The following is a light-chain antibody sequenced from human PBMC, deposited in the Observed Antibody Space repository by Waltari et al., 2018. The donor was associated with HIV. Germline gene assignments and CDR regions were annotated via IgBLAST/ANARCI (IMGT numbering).Light chain of an antibody. V-gene: IGKV3-20*01. CDR1: QSVSSSY. CDR2: GAS. J-gene: IGKJ4*01. Sequence: IVLTQSPGTLSLSPGERATLSCRASQSVSSSYLAWYQQKHGQAPRLLIYGASSMATGIPDRFSGSVSGTDFTLTISRLEPEDFAVYYCQQYGSSPRTFGGGTKVEIK. CDR3: QQYGSSPRT.